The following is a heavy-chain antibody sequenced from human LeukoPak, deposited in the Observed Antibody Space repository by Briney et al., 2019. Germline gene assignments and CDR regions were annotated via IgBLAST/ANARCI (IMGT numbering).Heavy chain of an antibody. CDR2: IYYGGST. CDR3: ARGQLQGPRYYYYYGMDV. CDR1: GGSFSSGSYY. D-gene: IGHD2-2*01. J-gene: IGHJ6*02. V-gene: IGHV4-61*01. Sequence: PSETLSLTCTVSGGSFSSGSYYWSWIRQPPGKGLEWIGYIYYGGSTNYNPSLKSRVTISVDTSKNQFSLKLSSVTAADTAVYYCARGQLQGPRYYYYYGMDVWGQGTTVTVSS.